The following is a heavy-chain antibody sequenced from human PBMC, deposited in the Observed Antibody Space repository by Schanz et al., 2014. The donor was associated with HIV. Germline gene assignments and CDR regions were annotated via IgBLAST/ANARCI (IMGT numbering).Heavy chain of an antibody. V-gene: IGHV3-23*04. J-gene: IGHJ4*02. CDR1: GFTFSRYG. D-gene: IGHD2-2*02. CDR2: ISGNGNSA. Sequence: EVQLVESGGGLVQPGGSLRLSCAASGFTFSRYGMSWVRQTPDKGLEWVSSISGNGNSAYYADSVRGRFTISRDNSLHMLYLEMKSLRAEDTAVYYCAKDPGILPRTYFDSWGQGTPVTVSS. CDR3: AKDPGILPRTYFDS.